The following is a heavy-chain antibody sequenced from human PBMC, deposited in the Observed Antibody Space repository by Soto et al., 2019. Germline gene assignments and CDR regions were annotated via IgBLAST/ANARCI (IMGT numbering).Heavy chain of an antibody. CDR1: GFTFSSYA. J-gene: IGHJ6*03. CDR2: ISGSGGST. D-gene: IGHD2-15*01. CDR3: ATQVGCSGGSCYSDYYYYYYMDV. V-gene: IGHV3-23*01. Sequence: GGSLRLSCAASGFTFSSYAMSWVRQAPGKGLEWVSAISGSGGSTYYADSVKGRFTISRDNSKNTLYLQMNSLRAEDTAVYYCATQVGCSGGSCYSDYYYYYYMDVWGKGTTVTVSS.